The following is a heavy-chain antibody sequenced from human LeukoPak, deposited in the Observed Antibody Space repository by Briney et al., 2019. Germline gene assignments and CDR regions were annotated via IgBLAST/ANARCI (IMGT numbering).Heavy chain of an antibody. CDR3: AKAAPPSIAAAGDS. Sequence: SGGSLRLSCAASGFTFSTYWMHWFRQAPGKGLEWVSRINTDGSGTNYADSVKGRFTVSRDNAKNTVYLQMNSLRAEDTAVYYCAKAAPPSIAAAGDSWGQGTLVTVSS. D-gene: IGHD6-13*01. V-gene: IGHV3-74*01. CDR2: INTDGSGT. CDR1: GFTFSTYW. J-gene: IGHJ4*02.